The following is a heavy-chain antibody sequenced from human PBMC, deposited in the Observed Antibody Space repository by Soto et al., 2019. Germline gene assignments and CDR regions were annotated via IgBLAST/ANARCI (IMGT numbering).Heavy chain of an antibody. CDR1: GGSISSGDYY. CDR3: ARGRKLYYYDSSGYYYVSALDI. J-gene: IGHJ3*02. Sequence: SETLSLTCTVSGGSISSGDYYWSWIRQPPGKGLEWIGYIYYSGSTYYNPSLKSRVTISVDTSKNQFSLKLSSVTAADTAVYYCARGRKLYYYDSSGYYYVSALDIWGQGTMVTVSS. CDR2: IYYSGST. D-gene: IGHD3-22*01. V-gene: IGHV4-30-4*01.